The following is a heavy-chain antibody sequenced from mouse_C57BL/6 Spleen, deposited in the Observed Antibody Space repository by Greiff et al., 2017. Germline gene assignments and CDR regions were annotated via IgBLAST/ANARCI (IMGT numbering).Heavy chain of an antibody. D-gene: IGHD1-1*01. J-gene: IGHJ4*01. V-gene: IGHV1-59*01. Sequence: QVQLQQPGAELVRPGTSVKLSCKASGYTFTSYWMHWVKQRPGQGLEWIGVIDPSDSYPNYNQKFKGKATLTVDTSSSTAYMQLRSLTSEDSAVYYCARSYDGSSYGGYAFDYWGQGTSVTVSS. CDR2: IDPSDSYP. CDR1: GYTFTSYW. CDR3: ARSYDGSSYGGYAFDY.